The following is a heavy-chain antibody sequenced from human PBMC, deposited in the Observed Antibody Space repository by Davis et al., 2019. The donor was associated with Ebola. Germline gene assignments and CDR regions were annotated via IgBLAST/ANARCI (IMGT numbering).Heavy chain of an antibody. V-gene: IGHV6-1*01. D-gene: IGHD2-21*01. CDR2: TYYSSKWYN. Sequence: HSQTLSLTCAISGDTVSGGSGAWNWIRQSPSRGLEWLGRTYYSSKWYNDYAASVESRITVNPDTSKNQFSLLLSSVTAADTALYYCARQARGYLVVLLGAPRFLYFDNWGQGILVTVSS. CDR1: GDTVSGGSGA. CDR3: ARQARGYLVVLLGAPRFLYFDN. J-gene: IGHJ4*02.